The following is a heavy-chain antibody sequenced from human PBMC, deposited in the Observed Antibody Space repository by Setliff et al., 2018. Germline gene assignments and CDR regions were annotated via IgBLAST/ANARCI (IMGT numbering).Heavy chain of an antibody. CDR3: AKDTITMIVDY. V-gene: IGHV3-74*01. J-gene: IGHJ4*02. CDR2: INSDGSST. D-gene: IGHD3-22*01. Sequence: GSLRLSCAVSGFTFSNAWMSWVRQAPGKGLVWVSRINSDGSSTSYADSVKGRFTISRDNAKNTLYLQMNSLRAEDTAVYYCAKDTITMIVDYWGQGTLVTVSS. CDR1: GFTFSNAW.